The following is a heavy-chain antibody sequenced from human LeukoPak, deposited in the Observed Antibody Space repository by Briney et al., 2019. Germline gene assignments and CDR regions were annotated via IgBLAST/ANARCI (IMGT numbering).Heavy chain of an antibody. CDR1: CGSISNYY. J-gene: IGHJ1*01. CDR3: ARALSGTYGLFQH. Sequence: VKPSETLSLTCTVSCGSISNYYWSWIRQPPGKGLEWIGYIYYSGSTYYNPSLRSRVTISVDTSKNQFSLNLNSVTAADTAVYYCARALSGTYGLFQHWGQGTLVTVSS. V-gene: IGHV4-59*01. D-gene: IGHD1-26*01. CDR2: IYYSGST.